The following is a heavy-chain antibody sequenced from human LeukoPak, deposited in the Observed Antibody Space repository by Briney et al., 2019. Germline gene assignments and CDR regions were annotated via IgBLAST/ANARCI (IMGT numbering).Heavy chain of an antibody. J-gene: IGHJ4*02. V-gene: IGHV1-46*01. CDR1: GYTFTSYY. CDR2: INPSGGST. Sequence: ASVKVSCKASGYTFTSYYMHWVRQAPGHGLKWMGIINPSGGSTNYAQKFQGRVTMTRDTSTSTVYMELSSLRSEDTAVYYCARERGIAVSNRRESYIEYWGQGTLVTVSS. CDR3: ARERGIAVSNRRESYIEY. D-gene: IGHD6-19*01.